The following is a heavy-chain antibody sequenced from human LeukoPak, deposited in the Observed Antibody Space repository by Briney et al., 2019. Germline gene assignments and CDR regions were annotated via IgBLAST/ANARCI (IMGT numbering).Heavy chain of an antibody. J-gene: IGHJ4*02. D-gene: IGHD3-10*01. CDR3: ARGAAEWFGELLGYFDY. V-gene: IGHV4-59*01. Sequence: SETLSLTCTVSGGSISSYYWNWIRQPPGKGLEWIGYIYYSGSTNYNPSLKSRVTISVDTSKNQFSLKLSSVTAADTAVYYCARGAAEWFGELLGYFDYWGQGTLVTVSS. CDR2: IYYSGST. CDR1: GGSISSYY.